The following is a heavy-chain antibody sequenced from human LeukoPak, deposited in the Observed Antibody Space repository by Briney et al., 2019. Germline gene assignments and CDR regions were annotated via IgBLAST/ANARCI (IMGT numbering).Heavy chain of an antibody. Sequence: GESLEISWKGSGFHFTSYWIGWVRPVPGKGLEWMGIIYLGEYDTRYSPSFQGQVTIPAAKSISTAYLQWSSLKASDTAMYYCARPAYSSSSAFDYWGQGTLVTVSS. CDR3: ARPAYSSSSAFDY. V-gene: IGHV5-51*01. CDR1: GFHFTSYW. D-gene: IGHD6-6*01. CDR2: IYLGEYDT. J-gene: IGHJ4*02.